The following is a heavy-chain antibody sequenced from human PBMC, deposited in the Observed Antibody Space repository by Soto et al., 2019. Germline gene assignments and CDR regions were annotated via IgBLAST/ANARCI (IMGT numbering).Heavy chain of an antibody. CDR1: GFTFSRYA. V-gene: IGHV3-23*01. Sequence: EVQLLESGGGLVQTGGSLRLACAASGFTFSRYAMSWVRQAPGKGLEWVSAISSGGDGTYYADSVKGRFTIPRDNSKNTLYLLMNTLGADDTALYYCAKGSHGDYDYWGQGTLVTVSS. D-gene: IGHD4-17*01. CDR2: ISSGGDGT. CDR3: AKGSHGDYDY. J-gene: IGHJ4*02.